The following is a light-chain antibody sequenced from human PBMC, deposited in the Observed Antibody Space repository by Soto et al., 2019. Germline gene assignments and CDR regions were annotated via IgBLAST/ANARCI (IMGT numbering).Light chain of an antibody. Sequence: QSVLTQPASVSGSPGQSITISCTGTSSDVGDYNYVSWYQQHPGKAPKLMIYDVSNRPSGVSNRFSGSKAGNTASLTISGLQAEDEADYYCSSYTSSSTLVVFGGGTKLNVL. CDR3: SSYTSSSTLVV. V-gene: IGLV2-14*01. J-gene: IGLJ2*01. CDR1: SSDVGDYNY. CDR2: DVS.